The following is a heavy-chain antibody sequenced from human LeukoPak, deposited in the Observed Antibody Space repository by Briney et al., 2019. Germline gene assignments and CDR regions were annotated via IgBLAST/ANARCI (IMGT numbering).Heavy chain of an antibody. CDR1: GYTFTSYY. J-gene: IGHJ5*02. D-gene: IGHD3-10*01. CDR2: INPSGGST. V-gene: IGHV1-46*01. CDR3: ARAADDDYGSGSYYTWFDP. Sequence: ASVKVSCKASGYTFTSYYMHWVRQAPGQGLEWMGIINPSGGSTSYAQKFQGRVTMTRDTSTSTVYMELSSLRSEDTAVYYCARAADDDYGSGSYYTWFDPWGLGTLVTVSS.